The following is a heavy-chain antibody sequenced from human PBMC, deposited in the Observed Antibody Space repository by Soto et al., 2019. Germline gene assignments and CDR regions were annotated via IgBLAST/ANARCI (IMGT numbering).Heavy chain of an antibody. CDR2: IMPIFRAP. CDR1: GGAFSDYA. Sequence: QVQLVQSGAEVKKPGSSVKVSCKASGGAFSDYAFSWVRQAPGQGLEWLGGIMPIFRAPDYAQKFQGRVTITADELTRKAYMEMNSLRSEDTAVDYCAIWLKGPDIGNYYYGMDVWGQGTTVTVS. D-gene: IGHD2-15*01. J-gene: IGHJ6*02. V-gene: IGHV1-69*12. CDR3: AIWLKGPDIGNYYYGMDV.